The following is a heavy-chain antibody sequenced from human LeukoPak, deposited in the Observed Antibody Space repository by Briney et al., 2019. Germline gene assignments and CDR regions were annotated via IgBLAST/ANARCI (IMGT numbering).Heavy chain of an antibody. CDR1: GFTFNSYW. V-gene: IGHV3-7*04. D-gene: IGHD6-13*01. Sequence: GGSLRLSCAASGFTFNSYWMNWVRQAPGKGLQWVATIKEDGSETFYVDSVKGRFTISIDNAKNSLYLQMNSLRAEGTAVYYCARKITAAGTYWGQGTLVTVSS. CDR2: IKEDGSET. CDR3: ARKITAAGTY. J-gene: IGHJ4*02.